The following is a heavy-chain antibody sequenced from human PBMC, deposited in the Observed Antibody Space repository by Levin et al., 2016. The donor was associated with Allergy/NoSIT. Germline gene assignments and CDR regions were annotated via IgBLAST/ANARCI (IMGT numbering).Heavy chain of an antibody. CDR2: INPKDSTT. CDR3: ARRGSSGSFDF. CDR1: GYTFNTYF. V-gene: IGHV1-46*02. D-gene: IGHD5-12*01. J-gene: IGHJ4*02. Sequence: ASVKVSCKASGYTFNTYFMHWVRQAPGQGLEWVGIINPKDSTTTSAQKLQGRVTMTGDTSTSTMYLEVASLTSADTAVYFCARRGSSGSFDFWGQGTLVTVSS.